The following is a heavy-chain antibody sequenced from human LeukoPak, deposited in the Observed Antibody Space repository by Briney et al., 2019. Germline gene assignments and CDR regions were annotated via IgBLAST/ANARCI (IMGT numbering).Heavy chain of an antibody. V-gene: IGHV4-39*07. J-gene: IGHJ4*02. D-gene: IGHD6-13*01. Sequence: SETLSLTCTVSGGSISSSSYYWGWIRQSPGKGLEWIGEINHSGSTNYNPSLKSRVTISVDTSKNQFSLKLSSVTAADTAVYYCARGKAAGDYFDYWGQGTLVTVSS. CDR3: ARGKAAGDYFDY. CDR2: INHSGST. CDR1: GGSISSSSYY.